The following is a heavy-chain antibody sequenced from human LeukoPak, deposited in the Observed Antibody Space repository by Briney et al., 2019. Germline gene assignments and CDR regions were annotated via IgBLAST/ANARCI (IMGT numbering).Heavy chain of an antibody. CDR1: GGFISSSSYY. D-gene: IGHD3-22*01. V-gene: IGHV4-39*01. J-gene: IGHJ6*02. CDR2: IYYSGST. CDR3: AGSTYDSSGSYYYYGMDV. Sequence: SETLSLTCTVSGGFISSSSYYWGWIRQPPGKGLEWIGSIYYSGSTYYNPSLKSRVTISVDTSKNQFSLKLSSVTAADTAVYYCAGSTYDSSGSYYYYGMDVWGQGTTVTVSS.